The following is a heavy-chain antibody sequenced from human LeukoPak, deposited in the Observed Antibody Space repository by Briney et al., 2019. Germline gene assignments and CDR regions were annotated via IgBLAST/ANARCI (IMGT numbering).Heavy chain of an antibody. CDR1: GFTFSSYG. Sequence: GGSLRLSCAASGFTFSSYGMHWVRQAPGKGLEWVAVISYDGSNKYYADSVKGRFTISRDNAKNSLYLQMNSLRAEDTAVYYCARSLLDWVFDYWGQGTLVTVSS. CDR2: ISYDGSNK. CDR3: ARSLLDWVFDY. V-gene: IGHV3-30*03. D-gene: IGHD2-21*01. J-gene: IGHJ4*02.